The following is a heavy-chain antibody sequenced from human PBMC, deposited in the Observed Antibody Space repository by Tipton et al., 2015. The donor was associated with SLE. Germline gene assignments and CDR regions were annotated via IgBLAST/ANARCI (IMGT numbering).Heavy chain of an antibody. CDR3: ARETTSGAFDI. D-gene: IGHD4-11*01. J-gene: IGHJ3*02. CDR1: AFSITSYW. V-gene: IGHV3-7*01. CDR2: IKEDGSDK. Sequence: SLRLSCSASAFSITSYWMTWLRQAPGKGLEWLANIKEDGSDKNYVDSVKGRLTVSRDNAKNALYLQMSSLTAEATAMYFCARETTSGAFDIWGQRTLVTVSS.